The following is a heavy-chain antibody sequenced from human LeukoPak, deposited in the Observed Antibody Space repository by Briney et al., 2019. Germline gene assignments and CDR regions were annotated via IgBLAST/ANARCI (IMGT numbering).Heavy chain of an antibody. Sequence: VGSLRLSCTASGFSFSDYWMSWVRQAPGKGLEWVANMKQDGSGEYYVDSVKGRFTISRDNAKNSLYLQMNSLRAEDTALYYCARDHLIASAGNDYWGQGTLVTVSS. V-gene: IGHV3-7*01. CDR1: GFSFSDYW. CDR3: ARDHLIASAGNDY. J-gene: IGHJ4*02. D-gene: IGHD6-13*01. CDR2: MKQDGSGE.